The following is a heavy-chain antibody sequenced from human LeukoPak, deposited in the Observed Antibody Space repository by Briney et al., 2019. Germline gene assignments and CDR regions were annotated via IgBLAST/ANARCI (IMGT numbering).Heavy chain of an antibody. J-gene: IGHJ3*02. Sequence: SETLSLTCAVYGGSFGGYYWSWIRQPPGKGLEWIGEINDSGRSNYNPSLRSRVTISVDTSKNQFSLKLSSVTAADTAVYYCATPYCSGISCPDVFNMWGQGTRVTVSS. CDR3: ATPYCSGISCPDVFNM. CDR2: INDSGRS. CDR1: GGSFGGYY. V-gene: IGHV4-34*01. D-gene: IGHD2-2*01.